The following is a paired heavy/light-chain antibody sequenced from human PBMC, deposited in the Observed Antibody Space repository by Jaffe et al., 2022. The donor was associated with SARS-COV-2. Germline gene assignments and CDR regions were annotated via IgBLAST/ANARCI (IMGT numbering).Light chain of an antibody. Sequence: DIQITQSPSTLSASVGDRVNITCRASQSLVMSLAWYQQRPGRAPKLLVYKASTLESGVPSRFSGSGSGTEFTLTISSLQPDDFATYYCQQNNGYSPYTFGQGTRLDMK. CDR2: KAS. J-gene: IGKJ2*01. CDR3: QQNNGYSPYT. CDR1: QSLVMS. V-gene: IGKV1-5*03.
Heavy chain of an antibody. D-gene: IGHD3-10*02. CDR2: VSHDGNT. J-gene: IGHJ4*02. CDR1: GYSIRSGYC. V-gene: IGHV4-38-2*02. Sequence: QVQLQESGPGLVKPSETLSVTCTVSGYSIRSGYCWGWIRQPPGKGLEWIGSVSHDGNTYYNPSLKSRITISLDTSKNQFSLQLRSATAADTAMYFCARDRGHRHVRNPPQEFDSWGPGILVPVSS. CDR3: ARDRGHRHVRNPPQEFDS.